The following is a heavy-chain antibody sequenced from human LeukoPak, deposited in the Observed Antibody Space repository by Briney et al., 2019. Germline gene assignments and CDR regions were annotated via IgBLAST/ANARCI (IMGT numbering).Heavy chain of an antibody. D-gene: IGHD2-15*01. J-gene: IGHJ5*02. Sequence: SGPTLVKPTQTLTPTCTFPGFSISTNGVGVGWIRQPPGMALEWLALIYWDDDKRYSPSLKSRLTITKDTSKNQVVLTMTNMDPVDTATYYCAHSTHYCSGGSCYGWFDPWGQGTLFTVSS. V-gene: IGHV2-5*02. CDR3: AHSTHYCSGGSCYGWFDP. CDR2: IYWDDDK. CDR1: GFSISTNGVG.